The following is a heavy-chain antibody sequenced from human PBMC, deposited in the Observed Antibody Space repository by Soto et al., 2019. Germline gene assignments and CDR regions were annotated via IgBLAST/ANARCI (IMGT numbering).Heavy chain of an antibody. V-gene: IGHV3-49*03. Sequence: GGSLRLSCTGSGFTFRDYAMSWFRQAPGKGLEWLGFIRSNAYGGTAEYAASVKGRFTISRDDSYNIAYLQMNSLETEDTAVYFCSRKAATAATGLFDYWGQGTLVTVS. CDR2: IRSNAYGGTA. J-gene: IGHJ4*02. CDR1: GFTFRDYA. CDR3: SRKAATAATGLFDY. D-gene: IGHD6-13*01.